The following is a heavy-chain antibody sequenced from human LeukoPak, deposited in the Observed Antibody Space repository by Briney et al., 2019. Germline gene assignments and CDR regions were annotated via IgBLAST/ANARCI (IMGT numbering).Heavy chain of an antibody. V-gene: IGHV3-7*03. CDR1: GFPFNAYW. D-gene: IGHD6-13*01. CDR3: ARSLPYGTTWYGRSDF. J-gene: IGHJ4*02. Sequence: GGSLRLSCAASGFPFNAYWMTWVRQAPGKGLEWVANIRQDGDTKYYVDSVKGRFTISRDNAMNSLYLQMNSLRAEDTAIYYCARSLPYGTTWYGRSDFWGQGTLVTVTS. CDR2: IRQDGDTK.